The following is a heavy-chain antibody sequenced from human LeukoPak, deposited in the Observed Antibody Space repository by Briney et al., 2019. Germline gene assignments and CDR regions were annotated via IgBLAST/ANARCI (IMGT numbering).Heavy chain of an antibody. J-gene: IGHJ4*02. CDR1: GFTFSSYS. V-gene: IGHV3-21*01. CDR3: ARDWYCSGGSCYSFDY. CDR2: ISSSYI. D-gene: IGHD2-15*01. Sequence: RGSLRLSCAASGFTFSSYSMNWVRQAPGKGVEWVSSISSSYIYYADSVKGRFTISRDNAKNSLYLQMNSLRAEDTAVYYCARDWYCSGGSCYSFDYWGQGTLVTVSS.